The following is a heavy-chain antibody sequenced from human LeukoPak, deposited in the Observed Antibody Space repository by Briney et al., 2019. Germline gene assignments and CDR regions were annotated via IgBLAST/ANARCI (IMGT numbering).Heavy chain of an antibody. CDR2: IGVSGDST. J-gene: IGHJ1*01. CDR1: GFTFSNYA. Sequence: GGSLRLSCAASGFTFSNYAMSWVRQAPGKGLEWVSVIGVSGDSTFYADSVKGRFTISRDNSNSTLYLQMNSLRAEDTAVYYCARDSGTLAFLHWGQGTLVTVSS. D-gene: IGHD1-26*01. V-gene: IGHV3-23*01. CDR3: ARDSGTLAFLH.